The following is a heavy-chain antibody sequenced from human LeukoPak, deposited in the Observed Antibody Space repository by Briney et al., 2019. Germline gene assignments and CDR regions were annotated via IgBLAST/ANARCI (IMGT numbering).Heavy chain of an antibody. D-gene: IGHD3-22*01. CDR3: ARDSLDYYDSSGYYYY. V-gene: IGHV3-30*02. J-gene: IGHJ4*02. CDR2: IRYDGSNK. CDR1: GFTFSSYS. Sequence: GGSLRLSCAASGFTFSSYSMNWVRQAPGKGLEWVAFIRYDGSNKYYADSVKGRFTISRDNSKNTLYLQMNSLRAEDTAVYYCARDSLDYYDSSGYYYYWGQGTLVTVSS.